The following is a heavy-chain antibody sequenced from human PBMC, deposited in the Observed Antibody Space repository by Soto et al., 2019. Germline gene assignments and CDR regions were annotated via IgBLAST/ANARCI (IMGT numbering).Heavy chain of an antibody. CDR3: AAMAISFNDY. CDR2: INHSGST. CDR1: GGSFSGYY. V-gene: IGHV4-34*01. J-gene: IGHJ4*02. Sequence: SETLSLTCAVYGGSFSGYYCSWIRQPPGKGLEWIGEINHSGSTNYNPSLKSRVTISVDTSKNQFSLKLGSVTAADTAVYYCAAMAISFNDYWGQGTLVTVSS.